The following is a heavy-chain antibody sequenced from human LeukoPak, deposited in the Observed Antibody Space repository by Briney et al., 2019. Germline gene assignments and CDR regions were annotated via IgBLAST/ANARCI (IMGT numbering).Heavy chain of an antibody. CDR3: ARGMVRGVITPIYYYYYYMDV. V-gene: IGHV1-2*02. D-gene: IGHD3-10*01. CDR1: GYTFTGYY. J-gene: IGHJ6*03. Sequence: ASVKVSCKASGYTFTGYYMHWVRQAPGQGLEWMGWINPNSGGTNYAQKFQGRVTMTRDTSISTAYMELSRLRSDDTAVYYCARGMVRGVITPIYYYYYYMDVWGKGTTVTISS. CDR2: INPNSGGT.